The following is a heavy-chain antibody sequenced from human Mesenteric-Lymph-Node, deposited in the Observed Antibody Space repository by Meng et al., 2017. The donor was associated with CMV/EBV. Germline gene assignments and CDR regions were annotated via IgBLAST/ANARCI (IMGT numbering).Heavy chain of an antibody. Sequence: GGSLRLSCAASGFTFSSYTLNWVRQAPGKGLEWVSSIRSTTTYIYYAESVKGRFTISRDNAKSSLYLQMNSLRAEDTAVYYCARDNGGYDFYNYGMDVWGQGNTVTVSS. J-gene: IGHJ6*02. CDR3: ARDNGGYDFYNYGMDV. CDR1: GFTFSSYT. D-gene: IGHD3-22*01. CDR2: IRSTTTYI. V-gene: IGHV3-21*01.